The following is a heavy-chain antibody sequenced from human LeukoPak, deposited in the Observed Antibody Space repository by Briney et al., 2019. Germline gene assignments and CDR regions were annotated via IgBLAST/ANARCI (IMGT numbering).Heavy chain of an antibody. V-gene: IGHV3-23*01. D-gene: IGHD3-10*01. CDR1: GFTFSTYA. CDR3: AKAPYYYGSGSSETYFDY. Sequence: GGSLRLSCAASGFTFSTYAMSWLRQAPGKGLECVSGISGRGGSTYYADSVKGRFTISRDNSKTTLFLQMNSLRAEDAAVYYCAKAPYYYGSGSSETYFDYWGQGTLVTVSS. J-gene: IGHJ4*02. CDR2: ISGRGGST.